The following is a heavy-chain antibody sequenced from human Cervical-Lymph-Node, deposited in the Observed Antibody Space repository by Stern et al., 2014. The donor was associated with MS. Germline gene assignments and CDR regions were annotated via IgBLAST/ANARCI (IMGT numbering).Heavy chain of an antibody. V-gene: IGHV5-51*01. CDR3: ARQSSTGWSAFDP. CDR1: GYSFTSYW. D-gene: IGHD6-19*01. Sequence: VHLVESGAEMKKPGESLKISCKASGYSFTSYWIAWVRQMPGKGLEWMGIVYPGDSDTRYNWAFQGQITISADKSTNTAYLQWNSLQASDSGIYYCARQSSTGWSAFDPWGQGTLVTVSS. J-gene: IGHJ5*02. CDR2: VYPGDSDT.